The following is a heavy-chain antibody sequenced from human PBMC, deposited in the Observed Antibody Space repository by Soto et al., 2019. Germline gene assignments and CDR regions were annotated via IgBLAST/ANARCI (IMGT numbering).Heavy chain of an antibody. Sequence: SQTLSLTCAISGDSVSSNSAAWNWIRQSPSRGLEWLGRTYYRSKWYNDYAVSVKSRITINPDTSKNQFSLQLNSVTPEDTAVYYCARDEGYSSSWYEGYFDDWGQGTLVTVSS. V-gene: IGHV6-1*01. D-gene: IGHD6-13*01. J-gene: IGHJ4*02. CDR3: ARDEGYSSSWYEGYFDD. CDR1: GDSVSSNSAA. CDR2: TYYRSKWYN.